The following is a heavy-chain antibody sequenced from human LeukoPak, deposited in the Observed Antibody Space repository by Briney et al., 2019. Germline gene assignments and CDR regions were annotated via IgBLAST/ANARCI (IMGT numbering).Heavy chain of an antibody. D-gene: IGHD3-10*01. CDR2: LSSSSSSFI. J-gene: IGHJ4*02. CDR3: ARGTYWSPLDFDY. Sequence: GGSLRLYCAASEFTFSTYHMHWVRQAPGKGLEWVSSLSSSSSSFIYYADSVKGRFTISRDNAKNSLYLQMNSLRAEDTAVYYCARGTYWSPLDFDYWGQGTLVTVSS. CDR1: EFTFSTYH. V-gene: IGHV3-21*01.